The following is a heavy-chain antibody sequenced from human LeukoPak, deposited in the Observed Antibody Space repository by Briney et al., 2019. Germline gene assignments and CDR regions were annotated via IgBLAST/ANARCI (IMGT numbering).Heavy chain of an antibody. CDR3: ARESIAAYDY. CDR2: ISSSGSTI. Sequence: PGGSLRLSCAASGFTFSSYEMNWVRQAPGKGLEWVSYISSSGSTIYYADSVKGRFTISRDNSKNTLYLQMNSLRAEDTAVYYCARESIAAYDYWGQGTLVTVSS. D-gene: IGHD6-13*01. V-gene: IGHV3-48*03. J-gene: IGHJ4*02. CDR1: GFTFSSYE.